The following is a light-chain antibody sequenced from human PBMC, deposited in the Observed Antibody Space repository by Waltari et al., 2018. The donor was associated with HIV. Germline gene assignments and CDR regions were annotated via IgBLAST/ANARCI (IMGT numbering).Light chain of an antibody. CDR1: QSISNY. V-gene: IGKV1-39*01. CDR2: GAS. Sequence: DIQMTQSPSSLPASVGDRVTITCRASQSISNYLNWYQQKPGKAPSLLIYGASSLQSGVPSRFSGSGSGTDFTLTISSLQAEDFATYYCQQSYTTPPWTFGQGTKVEI. CDR3: QQSYTTPPWT. J-gene: IGKJ1*01.